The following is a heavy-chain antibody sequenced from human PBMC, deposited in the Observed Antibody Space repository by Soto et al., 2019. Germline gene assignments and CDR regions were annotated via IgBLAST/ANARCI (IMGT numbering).Heavy chain of an antibody. D-gene: IGHD3-9*01. J-gene: IGHJ4*02. CDR2: ISDDGSKT. Sequence: AGGSLRLSCAGSGVTFRGYAVHWVRQTPGKGLEWVTVISDDGSKTYYADSVKGRFSVSRDDSTNMVFLRMSSQRSEDTAVYHCARAYQLTYYFDDWGPGTPVTVSS. CDR3: ARAYQLTYYFDD. V-gene: IGHV3-30*14. CDR1: GVTFRGYA.